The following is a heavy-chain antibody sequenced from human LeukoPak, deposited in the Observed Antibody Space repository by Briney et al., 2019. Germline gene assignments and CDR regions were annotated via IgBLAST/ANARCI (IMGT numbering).Heavy chain of an antibody. CDR2: MNPNSGNT. J-gene: IGHJ3*02. CDR3: ARGSAGTAAFDI. V-gene: IGHV1-8*01. CDR1: GYTFTSYD. D-gene: IGHD6-13*01. Sequence: SSLKVSCKASGYTFTSYDINWVRQATRQGLEWMGWMNPNSGNTGYAQKFQGRVTMTRNTPISTAYMELSSLRSEDTAVYYCARGSAGTAAFDIWGQGTMVTVSS.